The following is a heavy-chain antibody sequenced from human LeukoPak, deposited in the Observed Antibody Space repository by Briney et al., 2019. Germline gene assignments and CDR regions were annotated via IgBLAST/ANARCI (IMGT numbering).Heavy chain of an antibody. CDR3: ARGAQTYYDKAPVDY. V-gene: IGHV4-61*02. CDR2: MYTSGST. Sequence: SETLSLTCTVSGGSISSGSYYWSWIRQPAGKGLEWIGRMYTSGSTNYNPSLKSRVTISVDTSKSQFSLKLNSMTAADTAVYYCARGAQTYYDKAPVDYWGQGTLVTVSS. J-gene: IGHJ4*02. CDR1: GGSISSGSYY. D-gene: IGHD3-22*01.